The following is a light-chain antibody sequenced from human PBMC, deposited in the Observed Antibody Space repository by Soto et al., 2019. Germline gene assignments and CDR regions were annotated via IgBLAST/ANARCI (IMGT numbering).Light chain of an antibody. CDR2: GAS. CDR3: QQYNNWLT. Sequence: ELVMTQSPATLSVSPGERATLSCRASQSVSSNLAWYQQKPGQAPRLLIYGASTRATGIPARFSGSGSGTEFTLTISSLQSEDFAVYYCQQYNNWLTFGQGTKVDNK. V-gene: IGKV3-15*01. CDR1: QSVSSN. J-gene: IGKJ1*01.